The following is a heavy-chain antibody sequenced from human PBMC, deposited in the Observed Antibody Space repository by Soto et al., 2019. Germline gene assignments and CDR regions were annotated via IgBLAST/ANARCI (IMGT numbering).Heavy chain of an antibody. CDR2: FYYSGIT. V-gene: IGHV4-59*02. CDR3: ARGGSHEGELLVQYFDS. J-gene: IGHJ4*02. D-gene: IGHD3-16*01. Sequence: SETLSLTCTVSGGSVSNSYWGWVRQPPRKGREGGAYFYYSGITNYNPSLGRRVPISVDRPKNQSALNMPSVTGADTAVYSCARGGSHEGELLVQYFDSWGQGPLVTVSS. CDR1: GGSVSNSY.